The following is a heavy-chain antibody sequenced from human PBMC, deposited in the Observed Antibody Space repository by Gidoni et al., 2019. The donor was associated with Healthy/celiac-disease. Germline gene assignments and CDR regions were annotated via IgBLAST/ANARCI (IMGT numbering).Heavy chain of an antibody. CDR2: IYYSGST. V-gene: IGHV4-39*01. CDR3: ARGWAEQAQNFDL. Sequence: QLQLQESGPGLVKPSETLSLTCTVPGGSISSSSYYWGWIRQPPGKGLEWIGSIYYSGSTYYNPSLKSRVTISVDTSKNQFSLKLSSVTAADTAVYYCARGWAEQAQNFDLWGRGTLVTVSS. CDR1: GGSISSSSYY. J-gene: IGHJ2*01. D-gene: IGHD1-26*01.